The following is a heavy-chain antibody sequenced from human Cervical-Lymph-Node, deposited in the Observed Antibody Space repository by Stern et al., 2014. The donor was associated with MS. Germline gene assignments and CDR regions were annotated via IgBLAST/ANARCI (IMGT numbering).Heavy chain of an antibody. D-gene: IGHD3-10*01. Sequence: QVQLVESGGGVVQPGRSLRLTCTVSGFTFSSYGMHWVRQAPGKGLEWVSVISYDGSDTYYAESEKGRFSISRDKTKNTLYLEMRRLRREDTAVYYCVKRGITEVRGVRLGDYWGPGTLVIVSS. CDR2: ISYDGSDT. V-gene: IGHV3-30*18. CDR1: GFTFSSYG. J-gene: IGHJ4*02. CDR3: VKRGITEVRGVRLGDY.